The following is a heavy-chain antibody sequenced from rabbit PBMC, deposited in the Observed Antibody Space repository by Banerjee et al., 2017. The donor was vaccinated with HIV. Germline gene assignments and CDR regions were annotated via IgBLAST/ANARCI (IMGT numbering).Heavy chain of an antibody. CDR2: IYTDTSGST. V-gene: IGHV1S40*01. Sequence: QSLEESGGDLVKPGASLTLTCTASGFSFSNSYYMCWVRQAPGKGLEWIACIYTDTSGSTYYASWAKGRFTISKTSSTTVFLQMTSLTAADTATYFCARDTYGYPGYLDLWGPGTLVTVS. CDR1: GFSFSNSYY. J-gene: IGHJ4*01. CDR3: ARDTYGYPGYLDL. D-gene: IGHD7-1*01.